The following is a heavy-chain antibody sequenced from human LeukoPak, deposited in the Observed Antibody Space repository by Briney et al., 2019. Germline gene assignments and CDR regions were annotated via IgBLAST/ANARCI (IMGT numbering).Heavy chain of an antibody. V-gene: IGHV3-23*01. D-gene: IGHD4-17*01. Sequence: GGSLRLSCAASGFTFTNYAMSWVRPAPGKGLEWVSAISGSGGSTYYADSVKGRFTISRDNSKNTLYLQMNSLRAEDTAVYYCAKGRYGDYAAVDYWGQGTLDTVSS. CDR3: AKGRYGDYAAVDY. J-gene: IGHJ4*02. CDR1: GFTFTNYA. CDR2: ISGSGGST.